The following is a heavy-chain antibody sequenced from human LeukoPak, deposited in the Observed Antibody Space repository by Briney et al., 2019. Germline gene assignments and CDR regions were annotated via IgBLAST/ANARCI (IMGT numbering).Heavy chain of an antibody. CDR1: GFTFSRYW. V-gene: IGHV3-7*01. J-gene: IGHJ3*02. D-gene: IGHD2-2*02. CDR3: ASQHCSSTTCYTDAFDI. CDR2: IKQDGNEK. Sequence: GGSLRLSCAASGFTFSRYWMSWVRQTPGKGLEWVANIKQDGNEKYYVDSVKGRFAISRDNAKNSLYLQMNGLRAEDTAVYYCASQHCSSTTCYTDAFDIWGQGTMVTVSS.